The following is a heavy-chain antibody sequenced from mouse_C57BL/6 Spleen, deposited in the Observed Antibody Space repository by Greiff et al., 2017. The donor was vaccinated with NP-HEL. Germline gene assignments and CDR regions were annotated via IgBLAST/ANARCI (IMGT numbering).Heavy chain of an antibody. V-gene: IGHV1-47*01. J-gene: IGHJ3*01. CDR2: FHPCNGDT. Sequence: QVQLQQSGAELVKPGASVKLSCKASGYTFTTYPIHWVKQRPGQGLEWIGYFHPCNGDTKYNEKFKGKATLTVEKSSSTVYLQLSRVTSDDSAVYYCAREDYYGRATWFAYWGQGTLVTVSA. CDR3: AREDYYGRATWFAY. CDR1: GYTFTTYP. D-gene: IGHD1-1*01.